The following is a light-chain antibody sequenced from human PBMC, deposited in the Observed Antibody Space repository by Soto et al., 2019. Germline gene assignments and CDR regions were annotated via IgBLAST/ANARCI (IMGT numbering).Light chain of an antibody. V-gene: IGLV1-40*01. CDR2: GNS. J-gene: IGLJ3*02. CDR1: SSNIGAGYD. Sequence: QLVLTQPPSVSGAPGQRVTISCTGSSSNIGAGYDVKWYQQLPGTAPKLLIYGNSNRPSGVPDRFSGSKSGTSASLAITGLQAEDEADYDCQSYDSSLSGWVFGGGTKLTVL. CDR3: QSYDSSLSGWV.